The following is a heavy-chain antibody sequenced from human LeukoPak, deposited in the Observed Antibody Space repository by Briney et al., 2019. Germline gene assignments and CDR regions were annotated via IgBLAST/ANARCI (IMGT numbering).Heavy chain of an antibody. Sequence: PGGSLRLSCAASGFTFSSYGMSWVRQAPGKGLEWVSAISGSGTGTYYADSVKGRFTISRDNSKSTIYLQMNSLRAEDTAVYYCAKDRPASQGSGSFGAYWGQGTLVTVST. CDR1: GFTFSSYG. D-gene: IGHD3-10*01. V-gene: IGHV3-23*01. CDR2: ISGSGTGT. J-gene: IGHJ4*02. CDR3: AKDRPASQGSGSFGAY.